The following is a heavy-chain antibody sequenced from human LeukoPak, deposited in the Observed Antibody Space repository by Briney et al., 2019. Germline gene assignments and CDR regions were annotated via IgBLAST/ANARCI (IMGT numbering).Heavy chain of an antibody. CDR3: ARALPNWNPPDY. Sequence: PSETLSLTCTVSGGSITSNLWSWIRQPPGKGLEWIGYLYNSVSTRYNPSLKSRATISGDTSKNQFSLKLNSVTAADTAVYYCARALPNWNPPDYWGRGTLVAVSS. D-gene: IGHD1-1*01. CDR2: LYNSVST. J-gene: IGHJ4*02. CDR1: GGSITSNL. V-gene: IGHV4-59*08.